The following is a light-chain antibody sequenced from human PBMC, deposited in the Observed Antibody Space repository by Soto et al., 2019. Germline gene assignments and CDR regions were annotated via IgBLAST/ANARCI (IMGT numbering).Light chain of an antibody. J-gene: IGKJ1*01. V-gene: IGKV1-5*01. CDR3: QQYSSSSEWT. Sequence: DTQMTQYPSTLSASVGDRVSITCRASQSISSWLAWYQQKPGKAPKLLIYDASSLESGVPSRFSGSGSGTEFTLTISSLQPDDFATYYCQQYSSSSEWTFGQGTKVDIK. CDR2: DAS. CDR1: QSISSW.